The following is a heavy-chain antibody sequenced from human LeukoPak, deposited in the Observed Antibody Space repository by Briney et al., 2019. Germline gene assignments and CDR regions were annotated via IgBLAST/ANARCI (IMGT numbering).Heavy chain of an antibody. D-gene: IGHD1-26*01. Sequence: QPGGSLRLPCVASGFGFSSYGVHWVRQAPGKGLEWVAVIWFSGSNKFYADSVKGRFTISRDNSKNTLYLEMRSLKADDTAVYYCAKDSGTYRDFNVWGQGTLVTVSS. CDR3: AKDSGTYRDFNV. V-gene: IGHV3-33*06. J-gene: IGHJ3*01. CDR1: GFGFSSYG. CDR2: IWFSGSNK.